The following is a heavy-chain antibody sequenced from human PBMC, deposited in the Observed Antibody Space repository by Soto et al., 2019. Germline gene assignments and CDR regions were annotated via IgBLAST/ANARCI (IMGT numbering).Heavy chain of an antibody. CDR1: GFTFSDYY. D-gene: IGHD6-13*01. Sequence: QVQLVEAGGGLVKPGGSLRLSCAASGFTFSDYYMSWIRQAPGRGVEWVSYISSSGSTIYYADSVKGRFTISRDNAKNSLYMQMNSLRADDTAVYYCARELGRSWPHPYDAFDIWGQGTMVTVSS. CDR2: ISSSGSTI. J-gene: IGHJ3*02. CDR3: ARELGRSWPHPYDAFDI. V-gene: IGHV3-11*01.